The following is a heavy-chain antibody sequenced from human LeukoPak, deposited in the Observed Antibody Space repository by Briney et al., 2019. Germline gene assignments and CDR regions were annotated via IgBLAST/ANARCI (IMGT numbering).Heavy chain of an antibody. V-gene: IGHV3-30-3*02. J-gene: IGHJ4*02. D-gene: IGHD6-6*01. CDR1: GFTFSGYA. CDR2: ISYDGSNK. Sequence: GGSLRLSCAASGFTFSGYAMHWVRQAPGKGLEWVAVISYDGSNKYYADSVKGQFTISRDNSKNTLYLQMNSLRAEDTAVYYCASFPIAARPAYFDYWGQGTLVTVSS. CDR3: ASFPIAARPAYFDY.